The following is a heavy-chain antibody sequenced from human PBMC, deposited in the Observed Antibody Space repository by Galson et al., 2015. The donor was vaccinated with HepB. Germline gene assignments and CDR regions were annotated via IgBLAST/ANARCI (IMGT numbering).Heavy chain of an antibody. V-gene: IGHV2-70*04. CDR2: IDWDDDK. CDR1: GFSLSTSGMR. J-gene: IGHJ6*02. D-gene: IGHD3-10*01. CDR3: ARFYMVRGETIGMDV. Sequence: PALVKPTQTLTLTCTFSGFSLSTSGMRVSWIRQPPGKALEWLARIDWDDDKFYSTSLKTRLTISKDTSKNQVVLTMTNMDPVDTATYDCARFYMVRGETIGMDVWGQGTTVTVSS.